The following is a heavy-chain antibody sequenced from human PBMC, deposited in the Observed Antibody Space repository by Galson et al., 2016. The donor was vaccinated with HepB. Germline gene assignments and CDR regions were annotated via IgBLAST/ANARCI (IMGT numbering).Heavy chain of an antibody. J-gene: IGHJ4*02. CDR3: ARTPYCGGDCSFDS. Sequence: PALVKPTQTLTLTCTFSGFSLRTSGMCVSWIHQPPGKALEWLALIDWDDDKYYSTSLKTRLTISEDTSKNQVVLTMTNMDPVDTATYYCARTPYCGGDCSFDSWGQGTLVTVSS. V-gene: IGHV2-70*01. CDR2: IDWDDDK. CDR1: GFSLRTSGMC. D-gene: IGHD2-21*02.